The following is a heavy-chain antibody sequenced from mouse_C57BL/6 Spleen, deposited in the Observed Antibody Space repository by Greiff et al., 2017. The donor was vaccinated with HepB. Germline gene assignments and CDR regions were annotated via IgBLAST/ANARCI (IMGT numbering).Heavy chain of an antibody. J-gene: IGHJ4*01. CDR3: TRDRDYYGNGGAMDY. Sequence: EVKVVESGAGLVKPGGSLKLSCAASGFTFSSYAMSWVRQTPEKRLEWVAYISSGGDYIYYADTVKGRFTISRDNARNTLYLQMSSLKSEDTAMYYCTRDRDYYGNGGAMDYWGQGTSVTVSS. D-gene: IGHD2-1*01. CDR1: GFTFSSYA. CDR2: ISSGGDYI. V-gene: IGHV5-9-1*02.